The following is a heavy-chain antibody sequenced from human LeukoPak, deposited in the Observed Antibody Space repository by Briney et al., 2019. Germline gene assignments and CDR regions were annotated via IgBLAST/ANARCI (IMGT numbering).Heavy chain of an antibody. J-gene: IGHJ5*02. Sequence: GGSLRLSCAASGFSFSSYGMHWVRQAPGKGLEWVALIWYDGSNIYYADSVKGRFTISRDNSKNTLYLQMNSLRAEDTAVYYCATFALYNSVPSWFDPWGHGTLVTVSS. D-gene: IGHD1-14*01. CDR2: IWYDGSNI. CDR1: GFSFSSYG. CDR3: ATFALYNSVPSWFDP. V-gene: IGHV3-33*01.